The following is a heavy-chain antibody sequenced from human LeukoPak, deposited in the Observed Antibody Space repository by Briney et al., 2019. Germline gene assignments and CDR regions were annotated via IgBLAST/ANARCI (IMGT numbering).Heavy chain of an antibody. D-gene: IGHD2-15*01. CDR1: GGSFSGYY. CDR2: INHSGST. Sequence: SETLSLTRAVYGGSFSGYYWSWIRQPPGKGLEWIGEINHSGSTNYNPSLKSRVTISVDTSKNQFSLKLSSVTAADTAVYYCARRSVGPYYYYYYGMDVWGQGTTVTVSS. J-gene: IGHJ6*02. CDR3: ARRSVGPYYYYYYGMDV. V-gene: IGHV4-34*01.